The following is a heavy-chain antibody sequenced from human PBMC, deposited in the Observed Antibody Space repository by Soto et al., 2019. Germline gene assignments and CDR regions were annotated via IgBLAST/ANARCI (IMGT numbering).Heavy chain of an antibody. V-gene: IGHV3-11*06. Sequence: PGGSLRLSCAASGFTFSDYYIHWIRQAPGKGLEWVSYISSSSTYTNYADSVKGRFTISRDNAKNSLFLQMNSLRAEDTAVYYCARVRGLLRSHDAFDIWGQGTMVTVSS. CDR1: GFTFSDYY. D-gene: IGHD4-17*01. CDR2: ISSSSTYT. CDR3: ARVRGLLRSHDAFDI. J-gene: IGHJ3*02.